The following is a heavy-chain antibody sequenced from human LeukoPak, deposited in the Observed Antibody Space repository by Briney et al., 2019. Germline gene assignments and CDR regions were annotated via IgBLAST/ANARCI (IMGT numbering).Heavy chain of an antibody. CDR3: AAEIYGGNTDCCTFDF. V-gene: IGHV1-2*04. J-gene: IGHJ3*01. Sequence: GASVKDSCKASGYTFTGYYMHWVRQAPGQGLEWMGWINPNSGGTNYAQKFQGWVTMTRDTSISTAYMELSRLRSDDTAVYYCAAEIYGGNTDCCTFDFWGPGTPVTVSS. CDR2: INPNSGGT. CDR1: GYTFTGYY. D-gene: IGHD4-23*01.